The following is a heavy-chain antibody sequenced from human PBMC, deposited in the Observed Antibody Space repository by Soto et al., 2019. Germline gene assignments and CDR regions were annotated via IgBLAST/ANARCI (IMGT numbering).Heavy chain of an antibody. J-gene: IGHJ6*02. D-gene: IGHD2-2*01. V-gene: IGHV4-34*01. CDR1: GGSFSGYY. CDR2: INHSGGT. Sequence: SETLSLTCAVYGGSFSGYYWSWIRQPPGKGLEWIGEINHSGGTNYNPSLKSRVTISVDTSKNQFSLKLSSVTAADTAVYYCARIISAAKFVHYYYGMDVWGQGTTVTV. CDR3: ARIISAAKFVHYYYGMDV.